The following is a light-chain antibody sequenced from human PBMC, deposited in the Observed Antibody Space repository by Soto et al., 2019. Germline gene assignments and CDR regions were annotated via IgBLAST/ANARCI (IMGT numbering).Light chain of an antibody. CDR2: SAS. Sequence: DIQMTQSPSSLSASIGDRVTITCRASQTIGRYLNWYQQKPGKAPKLLIYSASGGVPSRFSGGGSGTEFTLTISSLQPEDAATYYCQQSYTSPPSFGGGTKVEIK. V-gene: IGKV1-39*01. CDR3: QQSYTSPPS. J-gene: IGKJ4*01. CDR1: QTIGRY.